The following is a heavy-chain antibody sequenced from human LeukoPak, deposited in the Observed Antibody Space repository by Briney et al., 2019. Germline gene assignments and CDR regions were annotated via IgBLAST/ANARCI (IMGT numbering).Heavy chain of an antibody. CDR3: ARDPHYDSGGSHAFDI. V-gene: IGHV4-38-2*02. J-gene: IGHJ3*02. CDR1: GYSISSGYY. CDR2: IYHSGST. D-gene: IGHD3-22*01. Sequence: SETLSLTCTVSGYSISSGYYWGWIRQPPGKGLEWIGSIYHSGSTYYNPSLKSRVTISVDMSKNQFSLKLSSVTAADTAVYYCARDPHYDSGGSHAFDIWGQGTMVTVSS.